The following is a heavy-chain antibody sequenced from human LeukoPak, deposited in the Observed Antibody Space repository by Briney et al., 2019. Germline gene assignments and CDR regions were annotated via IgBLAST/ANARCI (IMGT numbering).Heavy chain of an antibody. J-gene: IGHJ4*02. CDR1: GGTSSSYA. D-gene: IGHD1-1*01. CDR3: ARERPYYFDY. Sequence: SVKVSCKASGGTSSSYAISWVRPAPGQGLEWMGGIIPIFGTANYAQKFQGRVTITADESTSTAYMELSSLRSEDTAVYYCARERPYYFDYWGQGTLVTVSS. V-gene: IGHV1-69*01. CDR2: IIPIFGTA.